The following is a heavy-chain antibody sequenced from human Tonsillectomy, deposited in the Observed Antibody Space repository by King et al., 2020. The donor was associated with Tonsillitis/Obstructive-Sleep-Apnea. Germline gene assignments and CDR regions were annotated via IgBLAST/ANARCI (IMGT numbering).Heavy chain of an antibody. Sequence: VQLVESGGGLVQPGGSLRLSCAASGFTVSSNYMSWVRQAPGKGLEWVSVIYSGGSTYYADSVKGRFTISRDNSKNTLYLQMNSLRAEDTAVYYCARDVNVVTKTGTGYYYYYYYMDVWGKGTTVTVSS. CDR1: GFTVSSNY. CDR2: IYSGGST. D-gene: IGHD1-1*01. CDR3: ARDVNVVTKTGTGYYYYYYYMDV. J-gene: IGHJ6*03. V-gene: IGHV3-66*01.